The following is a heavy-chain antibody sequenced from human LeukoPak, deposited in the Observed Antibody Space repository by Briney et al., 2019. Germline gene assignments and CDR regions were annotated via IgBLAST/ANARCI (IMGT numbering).Heavy chain of an antibody. CDR1: GASISSHY. CDR2: TSGSI. J-gene: IGHJ4*02. D-gene: IGHD6-13*01. CDR3: ARAIGAAGSIDY. Sequence: SETLSLTCAVSGASISSHYWSWIRQPPGKGLEWIGYTSGSISDNPSLKSRVAVSVDPSQNQVSLSLTSVTAADTAVYYCARAIGAAGSIDYWGQGTLVTVSS. V-gene: IGHV4-59*11.